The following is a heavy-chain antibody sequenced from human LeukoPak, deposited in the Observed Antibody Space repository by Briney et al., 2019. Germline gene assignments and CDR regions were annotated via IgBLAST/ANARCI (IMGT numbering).Heavy chain of an antibody. V-gene: IGHV3-9*03. Sequence: GGSLRLSCAVSGFTFDDYAMHWVRQAPGKGLEWVSGISWNSGSIGYADSVKGRFTISRDNAKNSLYLQMNSLRAEDMALYYCAKDTGPMGFKFFDYWGQGTLVTVSS. J-gene: IGHJ4*02. CDR2: ISWNSGSI. D-gene: IGHD7-27*01. CDR1: GFTFDDYA. CDR3: AKDTGPMGFKFFDY.